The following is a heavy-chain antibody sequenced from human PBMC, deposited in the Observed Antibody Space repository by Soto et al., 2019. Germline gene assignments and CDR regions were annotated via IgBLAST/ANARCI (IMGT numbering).Heavy chain of an antibody. CDR2: IYYSGST. D-gene: IGHD2-15*01. Sequence: SETLSLTCTVSGGSISSGDYYWSWIRQPPGKGLEWIGYIYYSGSTYYNPSLKSRVTISVDTSKNQFSLKLSSVTAADTAVYYCARGGFENWFDPWGQGTLVTVSS. J-gene: IGHJ5*02. CDR1: GGSISSGDYY. V-gene: IGHV4-30-4*01. CDR3: ARGGFENWFDP.